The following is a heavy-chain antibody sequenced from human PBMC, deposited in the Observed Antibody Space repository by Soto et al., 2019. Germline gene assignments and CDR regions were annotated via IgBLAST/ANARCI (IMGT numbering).Heavy chain of an antibody. J-gene: IGHJ6*02. CDR1: GYTFTSYG. Sequence: GASVKVSCKASGYTFTSYGISWVRQAPGQGLEWMGWISAYNGNTNYAQRLQGRVTMTTDTSTSTAYMELRSLRSDDTAVYYCARDPGYSSGWSYYYYYGMDVWGQGTTVTVS. V-gene: IGHV1-18*01. D-gene: IGHD6-19*01. CDR2: ISAYNGNT. CDR3: ARDPGYSSGWSYYYYYGMDV.